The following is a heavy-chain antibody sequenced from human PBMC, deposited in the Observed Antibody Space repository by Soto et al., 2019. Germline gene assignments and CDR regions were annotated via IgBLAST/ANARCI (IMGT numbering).Heavy chain of an antibody. CDR3: ARDGEYCSGGSCYSRWFDP. CDR1: GGSISSGGYY. CDR2: IYYSGST. J-gene: IGHJ5*02. V-gene: IGHV4-31*03. D-gene: IGHD2-15*01. Sequence: QVQLQESGPGLVKPSQTLSLTCTVSGGSISSGGYYWSWIRQHPGKGLEWMGYIYYSGSTYYNPSLKSRVTRSVDTSKNQFSLKLSSVTAADTAVYYCARDGEYCSGGSCYSRWFDPWGQGTLVTVSS.